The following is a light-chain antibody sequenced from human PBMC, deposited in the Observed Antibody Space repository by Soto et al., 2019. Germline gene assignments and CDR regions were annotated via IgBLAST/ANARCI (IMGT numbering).Light chain of an antibody. Sequence: DVQLTQSPSTLSASVGDRVTITCRTSQSVSSRLAWYQAKPGKAPNLLVYKASTLQSGVPSRFSGSGSGTEFTLTISSLQPDDFAIYYCQQYRSYSRTFGQGTKVEI. J-gene: IGKJ1*01. CDR3: QQYRSYSRT. CDR2: KAS. V-gene: IGKV1-5*03. CDR1: QSVSSR.